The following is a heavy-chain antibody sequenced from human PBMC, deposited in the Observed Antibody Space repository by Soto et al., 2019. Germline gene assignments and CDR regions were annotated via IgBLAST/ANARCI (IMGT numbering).Heavy chain of an antibody. D-gene: IGHD3-3*01. V-gene: IGHV4-34*01. J-gene: IGHJ5*02. CDR2: INHSGST. CDR1: GGSFSGYY. Sequence: ASETLSLTCAVYGGSFSGYYWSWIRQPPGKGLEWIGEINHSGSTNYNPSLKSRVTISVDTSKNQFSLKLSSVTAADTAVYYCARVRENPYYDFWSGPLGDWFDPWGQGTLVTVSS. CDR3: ARVRENPYYDFWSGPLGDWFDP.